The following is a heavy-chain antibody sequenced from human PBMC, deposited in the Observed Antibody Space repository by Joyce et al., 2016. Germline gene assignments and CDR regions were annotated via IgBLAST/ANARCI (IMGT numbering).Heavy chain of an antibody. CDR2: MKQDGSGK. CDR3: ASSGSDYAFDY. J-gene: IGHJ4*02. D-gene: IGHD3-10*01. CDR1: GFTFSGFW. V-gene: IGHV3-7*01. Sequence: EVQLVESGGGLVQPGGSLRLSCAASGFTFSGFWMSWVRQAPGKGLEWVANMKQDGSGKYYVDSVKGRFTISKDNAKNSLYLQMNSLRAEDTAVYYCASSGSDYAFDYWGQGTLVTVSS.